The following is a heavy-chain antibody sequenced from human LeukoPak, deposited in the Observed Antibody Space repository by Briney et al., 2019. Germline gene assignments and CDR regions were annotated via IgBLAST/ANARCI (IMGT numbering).Heavy chain of an antibody. Sequence: GASVKVSCKASGYTFTSYYMHWVRQAPGQGLEWMGIINPSGGSTSYAQKFQGRVTMTRDTSTSTVYMELSSLRSEDTAVYYCARDWAYYYDSSGYYGFDKGIGYWGQGTLVTVSS. V-gene: IGHV1-46*01. CDR2: INPSGGST. CDR1: GYTFTSYY. D-gene: IGHD3-22*01. J-gene: IGHJ4*02. CDR3: ARDWAYYYDSSGYYGFDKGIGY.